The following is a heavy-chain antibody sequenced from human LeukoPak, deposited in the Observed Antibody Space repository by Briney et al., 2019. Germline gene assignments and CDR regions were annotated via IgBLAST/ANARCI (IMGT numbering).Heavy chain of an antibody. D-gene: IGHD5-12*01. J-gene: IGHJ4*02. Sequence: GGSLRLSCAASGFTFSGYWMHWVRQAPGKGLVWVSRINTDGSSTKYADSVKGRFTISRDYAKNTLYLQMNSLRAEDTAVYYCARDQDIVGYGEFDYWGQGTLVTVSS. CDR2: INTDGSST. CDR3: ARDQDIVGYGEFDY. CDR1: GFTFSGYW. V-gene: IGHV3-74*01.